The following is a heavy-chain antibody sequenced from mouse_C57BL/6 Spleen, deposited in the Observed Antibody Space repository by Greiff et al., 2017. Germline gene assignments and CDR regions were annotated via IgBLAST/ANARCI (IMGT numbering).Heavy chain of an antibody. V-gene: IGHV1-53*01. D-gene: IGHD1-1*01. CDR2: INPSNGGT. Sequence: VQLQQPGTELVKPGASVKLSCKASGYTFTSYWMHWVKQRPGQGLEWIGNINPSNGGTNYNEKFKSKATLTVDKSSSTDYMQLSSLTSEDSAVYYCARGVVATHWYFDVWGTGTTVTVSS. CDR3: ARGVVATHWYFDV. CDR1: GYTFTSYW. J-gene: IGHJ1*03.